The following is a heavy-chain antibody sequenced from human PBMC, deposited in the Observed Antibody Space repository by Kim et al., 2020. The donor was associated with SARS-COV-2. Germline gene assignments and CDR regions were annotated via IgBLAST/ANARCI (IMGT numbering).Heavy chain of an antibody. Sequence: SVKVSCKASGGTFSSYAISWVRQAPGQGLEWMGGIIPIFGTANYAQKFQGRVTITADESTSTAYMELSSLRSEDTAVYYCAREGPPMVRGVKPYYYYGMDVWGQGTTVTVSS. J-gene: IGHJ6*02. V-gene: IGHV1-69*13. CDR2: IIPIFGTA. CDR3: AREGPPMVRGVKPYYYYGMDV. D-gene: IGHD3-10*01. CDR1: GGTFSSYA.